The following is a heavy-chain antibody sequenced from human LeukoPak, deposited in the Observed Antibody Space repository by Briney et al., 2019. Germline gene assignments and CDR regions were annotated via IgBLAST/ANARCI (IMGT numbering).Heavy chain of an antibody. V-gene: IGHV3-33*01. D-gene: IGHD2-8*02. CDR2: IWYDGSNK. Sequence: PGRSLRLSCAASGFTFSSYGMHWVRQAPGKGLVWVAVIWYDGSNKYYADSVKGRFTISRDNSKNTLYLQMNSLRAEGTAVYYCARDLLLVATGVFVYWGQGTLVTVSS. CDR3: ARDLLLVATGVFVY. J-gene: IGHJ4*02. CDR1: GFTFSSYG.